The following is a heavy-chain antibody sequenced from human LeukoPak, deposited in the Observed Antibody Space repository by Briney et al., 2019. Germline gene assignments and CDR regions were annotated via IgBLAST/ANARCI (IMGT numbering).Heavy chain of an antibody. CDR2: IWYDGSNK. V-gene: IGHV3-33*01. J-gene: IGHJ4*02. CDR3: ASLGSGSYYFDY. CDR1: GFTFSSYG. Sequence: GGSLRLSCAASGFTFSSYGMHWVRQAPGKGLEWVAVIWYDGSNKYYADSVKGRFTISRDNSKNTLYLQMNSLRAEDTAVYYCASLGSGSYYFDYWGQGTLVTVSS. D-gene: IGHD3-10*01.